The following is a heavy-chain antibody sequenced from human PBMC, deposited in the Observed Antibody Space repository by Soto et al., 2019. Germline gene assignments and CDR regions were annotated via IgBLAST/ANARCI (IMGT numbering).Heavy chain of an antibody. Sequence: GGSLRLSCVASRFTFTSYAMSWVRQAPGKGLEWVAAISASGGATIHADSVKGRLTISRDNSKNTLYLQMNSLRAEDTAVYYCAKDVEGGNLFRGAFDYWGQGTQVTVSS. CDR3: AKDVEGGNLFRGAFDY. CDR2: ISASGGAT. D-gene: IGHD1-26*01. J-gene: IGHJ4*02. V-gene: IGHV3-23*01. CDR1: RFTFTSYA.